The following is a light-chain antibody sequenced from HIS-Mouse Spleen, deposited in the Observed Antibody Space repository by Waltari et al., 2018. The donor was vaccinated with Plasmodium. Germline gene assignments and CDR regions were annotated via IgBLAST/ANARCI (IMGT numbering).Light chain of an antibody. CDR2: EDS. Sequence: SYALTQPPSVSVSPGQTARITCSGDALPKKYASWYQQKSGQAPVQVIYEDSKRPSGIPERFSGSSSGTMATLTISGAQVEDEADYYCYSTDSSGNHRVFGGGTKLTVL. CDR3: YSTDSSGNHRV. V-gene: IGLV3-10*01. CDR1: ALPKKY. J-gene: IGLJ3*02.